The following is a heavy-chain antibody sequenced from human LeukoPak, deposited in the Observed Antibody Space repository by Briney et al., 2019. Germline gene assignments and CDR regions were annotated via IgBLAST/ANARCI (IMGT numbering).Heavy chain of an antibody. J-gene: IGHJ6*02. CDR2: ISVYNGKT. V-gene: IGHV1-18*01. CDR3: ASISYDFWSRGLDV. D-gene: IGHD3-3*01. Sequence: ASVKVSCKASGYTFRSLGISWERQAPGQGLEWMGWISVYNGKTNYAQKFQGRVNMTTDSSSTAYMELRSLRSDDRAVYYCASISYDFWSRGLDVWGQGTTVTVSS. CDR1: GYTFRSLG.